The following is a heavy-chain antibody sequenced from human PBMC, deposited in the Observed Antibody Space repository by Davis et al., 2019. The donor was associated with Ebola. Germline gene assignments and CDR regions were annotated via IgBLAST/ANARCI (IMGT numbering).Heavy chain of an antibody. J-gene: IGHJ4*02. Sequence: PGGSLRLSCAASGFTFSSYEMNWVRQAPGKGLEWVSYISSSGSTIYYADSVKGRFTISRDNAKNSLYLQMNSLRAEDTAVYYCARERAVAHFDYWGQGTLVTVSS. CDR3: ARERAVAHFDY. D-gene: IGHD4-23*01. CDR1: GFTFSSYE. CDR2: ISSSGSTI. V-gene: IGHV3-48*03.